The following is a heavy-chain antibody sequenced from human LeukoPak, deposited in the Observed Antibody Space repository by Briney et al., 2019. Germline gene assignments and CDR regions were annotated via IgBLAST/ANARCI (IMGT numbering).Heavy chain of an antibody. Sequence: PGGSLRLSCAASGFTFSSYAMSWVRQAPGKGLEWVSAISGSGGSTYYADSVKGRFTISRDNSKNTLYLQMNSLRADDTAVYYCARARVGATPNDYWGQGALVTVSS. CDR3: ARARVGATPNDY. D-gene: IGHD1-26*01. V-gene: IGHV3-23*01. J-gene: IGHJ4*02. CDR1: GFTFSSYA. CDR2: ISGSGGST.